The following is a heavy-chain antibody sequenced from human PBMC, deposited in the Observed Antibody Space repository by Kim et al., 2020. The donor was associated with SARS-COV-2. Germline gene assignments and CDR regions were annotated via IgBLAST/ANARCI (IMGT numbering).Heavy chain of an antibody. V-gene: IGHV1-8*01. D-gene: IGHD6-19*01. Sequence: ASVKVSCKASGYTFTSYDINWVRQATGQGLEWMGWMNPNSGNTGYAQKFQGRVTMTRNTSISTAYMELSSLRSEDTAVYYCARGHVTSGWYGEDYWGQGTLVTVSS. J-gene: IGHJ4*02. CDR3: ARGHVTSGWYGEDY. CDR1: GYTFTSYD. CDR2: MNPNSGNT.